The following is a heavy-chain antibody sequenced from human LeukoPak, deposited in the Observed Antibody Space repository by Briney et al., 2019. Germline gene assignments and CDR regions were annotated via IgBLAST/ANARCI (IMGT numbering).Heavy chain of an antibody. CDR2: IYYGGST. J-gene: IGHJ4*02. Sequence: SETLSLTCTVSGGSISSYYWSWIRQPPRKGLEWIGYIYYGGSTNYNPSLKSRVTISVDTSKNQFSLKLSSVTAADTAVYYCARSGRFPESHFDYWGQGTLVTVSS. V-gene: IGHV4-59*01. CDR3: ARSGRFPESHFDY. D-gene: IGHD3-3*01. CDR1: GGSISSYY.